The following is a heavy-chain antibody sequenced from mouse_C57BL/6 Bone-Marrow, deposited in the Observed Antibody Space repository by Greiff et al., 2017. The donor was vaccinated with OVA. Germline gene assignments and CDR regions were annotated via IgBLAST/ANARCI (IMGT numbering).Heavy chain of an antibody. D-gene: IGHD2-3*01. CDR1: GYTFTSYW. V-gene: IGHV1-55*01. CDR3: ASSIGWLLRLFAY. J-gene: IGHJ3*01. Sequence: QVQLQQPGAELVKPGASVKMSCKASGYTFTSYWITWVKQRPGQGLEWIGDIYPGSGSTNYNEKFKSKATLTVDTSSSTAYMQLSSLTSEDSAVYYCASSIGWLLRLFAYWGQGTLVTVSA. CDR2: IYPGSGST.